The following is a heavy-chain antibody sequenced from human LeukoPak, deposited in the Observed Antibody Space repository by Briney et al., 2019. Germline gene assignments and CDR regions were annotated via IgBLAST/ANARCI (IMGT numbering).Heavy chain of an antibody. CDR3: ARARSFVVENYYYGMDV. V-gene: IGHV3-66*01. Sequence: GGSLRLPCAVSGFTVSSNYMSWVRQAPGKGLEWVSVIYSGGSTYYADSVKGRFTISRDNSKNTLYLQMNSLRAEDTAVYYCARARSFVVENYYYGMDVWGQGTTVTVSS. J-gene: IGHJ6*02. D-gene: IGHD2-15*01. CDR1: GFTVSSNY. CDR2: IYSGGST.